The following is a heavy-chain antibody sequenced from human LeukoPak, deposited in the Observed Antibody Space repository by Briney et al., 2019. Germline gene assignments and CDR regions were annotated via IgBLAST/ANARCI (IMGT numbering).Heavy chain of an antibody. Sequence: ASVKVSCKTTGYTFTNFGLSWVRQAPGQGLEWVGWINTYNGKTNYAEKLQGRVSMTTDTSTTTAYMDLRSLRADDTAVYYCARGLTGMMDSDYWGQGTLVTVSS. CDR3: ARGLTGMMDSDY. V-gene: IGHV1-18*01. CDR2: INTYNGKT. D-gene: IGHD3-10*01. CDR1: GYTFTNFG. J-gene: IGHJ4*02.